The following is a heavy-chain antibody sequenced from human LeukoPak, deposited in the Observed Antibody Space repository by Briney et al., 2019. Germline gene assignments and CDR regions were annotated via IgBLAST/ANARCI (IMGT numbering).Heavy chain of an antibody. CDR3: ARVDQDWFDP. CDR1: GFTFSSYS. V-gene: IGHV3-21*01. J-gene: IGHJ5*02. Sequence: GGSLRLSCAASGFTFSSYSMNWVRQAPGRGLEWVSSISSSSSYIYYADSVKGRFTISRDNAKNSLYLQMNSLRAEDTAVYYCARVDQDWFDPWGQGTLVTVSS. CDR2: ISSSSSYI.